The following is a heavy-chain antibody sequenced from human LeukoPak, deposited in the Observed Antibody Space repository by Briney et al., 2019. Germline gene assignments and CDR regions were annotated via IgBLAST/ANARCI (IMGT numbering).Heavy chain of an antibody. CDR3: ARRPSMKPFDY. J-gene: IGHJ4*02. Sequence: KSSETLSLTCAVSGGSISSGSYYWSWIRQPAGKGLEWIGSIYYSGSTYYNPSLKSRVTISVDTSKNQFSLKLSSVTAADTAVYYCARRPSMKPFDYWGQGTLVTVSS. CDR2: IYYSGST. V-gene: IGHV4-39*01. D-gene: IGHD2/OR15-2a*01. CDR1: GGSISSGSYY.